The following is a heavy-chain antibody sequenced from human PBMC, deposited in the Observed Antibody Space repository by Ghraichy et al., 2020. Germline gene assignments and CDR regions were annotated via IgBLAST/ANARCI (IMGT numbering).Heavy chain of an antibody. J-gene: IGHJ4*02. D-gene: IGHD2/OR15-2a*01. CDR3: AREDQLLSYYFHY. Sequence: ASVKVSCKASGYTFTGYYIHWVRQAPGQGLEWVGWVNPNTVGTDSAQNFQGRVTMTSDTSIDTVYMELRSLTSDDTAVYYCAREDQLLSYYFHYWGQGTLVTVSS. V-gene: IGHV1-2*02. CDR1: GYTFTGYY. CDR2: VNPNTVGT.